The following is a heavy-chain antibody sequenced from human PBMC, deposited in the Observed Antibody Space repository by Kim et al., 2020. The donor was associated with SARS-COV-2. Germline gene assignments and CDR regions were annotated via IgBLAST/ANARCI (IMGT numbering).Heavy chain of an antibody. V-gene: IGHV3-30*18. D-gene: IGHD3-22*01. CDR2: MSNDGSNE. CDR1: GFIFTTYG. Sequence: GGSLRLSCTASGFIFTTYGMLWVHQAPGKGLEWVAVMSNDGSNEYYADSVKGRFTISRDNSKNTLDLQMNSLRVEDTAVYFCAKAHSSGYYYYYYGMDVWGQGTTVTVSS. J-gene: IGHJ6*02. CDR3: AKAHSSGYYYYYYGMDV.